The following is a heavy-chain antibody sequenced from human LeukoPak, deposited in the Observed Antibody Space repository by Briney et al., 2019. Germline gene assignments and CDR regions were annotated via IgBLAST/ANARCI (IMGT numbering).Heavy chain of an antibody. V-gene: IGHV1-8*01. CDR3: AIRFSRGSGSAIDY. D-gene: IGHD3-10*01. CDR1: GYTFTSYD. J-gene: IGHJ4*02. CDR2: MNPNSAST. Sequence: ASVKVSCKASGYTFTSYDINWVRQATGQGLEWMGWMNPNSASTGYAQNSQGRVTMTRNTSISTAYMELSSLRSEDTAVYYCAIRFSRGSGSAIDYWGQGTLVTVSS.